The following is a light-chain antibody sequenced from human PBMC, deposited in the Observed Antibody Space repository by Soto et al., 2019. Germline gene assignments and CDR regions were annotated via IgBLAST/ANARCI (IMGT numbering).Light chain of an antibody. CDR3: QQYGSSPWT. CDR2: GAS. Sequence: ENVLTQSPGTLSLPPGERATLSCRASQSVRSNSIAWYQQKPGQAPRLLIYGASTRATDIPDRFSGSGSGTDFTLTISRLEPEDFALYHCQQYGSSPWTFGQGTKVDIK. V-gene: IGKV3-20*01. CDR1: QSVRSNS. J-gene: IGKJ1*01.